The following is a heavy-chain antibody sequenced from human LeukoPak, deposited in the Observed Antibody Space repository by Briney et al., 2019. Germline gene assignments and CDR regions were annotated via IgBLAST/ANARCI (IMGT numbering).Heavy chain of an antibody. CDR3: AGGDPFNYYMDV. V-gene: IGHV1-69*05. D-gene: IGHD4-17*01. CDR1: GGTFSGYA. J-gene: IGHJ6*03. CDR2: LIPIFDAT. Sequence: ASVKVSCKASGGTFSGYAISWVRQAPGQGLEWMGGLIPIFDATNYTQRFQGRITITTDESTTTAYMELSSLRPEDTAVYFCAGGDPFNYYMDVWGKGTTVTVFS.